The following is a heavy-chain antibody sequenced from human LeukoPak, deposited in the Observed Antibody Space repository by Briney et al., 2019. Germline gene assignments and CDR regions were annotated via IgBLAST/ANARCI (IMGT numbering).Heavy chain of an antibody. J-gene: IGHJ4*02. CDR3: AVQHGDTAMEGVDY. Sequence: GASVKVSCKASGGTFSSYAISWVRQAPGQGLEWMGGIIPIFGTANYAQKFQGRVTITADESTSTADMGLSSLRSEDTAVYYCAVQHGDTAMEGVDYWGQGTLVTVSS. V-gene: IGHV1-69*13. CDR1: GGTFSSYA. D-gene: IGHD5-18*01. CDR2: IIPIFGTA.